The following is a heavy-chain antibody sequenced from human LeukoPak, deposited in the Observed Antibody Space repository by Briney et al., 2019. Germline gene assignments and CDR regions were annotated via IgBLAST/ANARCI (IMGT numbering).Heavy chain of an antibody. Sequence: GGSLRLSCAASGFTFSSYWMHWVRQAPGKGLVWVSRINSDGSSTSYADSVKGRFTISRDNAKNTLYLQMNSLRAKDTAVYYCARDGAAYDFWSGYYVMEYNWFDPWGQGTLVTVSS. V-gene: IGHV3-74*01. CDR1: GFTFSSYW. CDR3: ARDGAAYDFWSGYYVMEYNWFDP. D-gene: IGHD3-3*01. CDR2: INSDGSST. J-gene: IGHJ5*02.